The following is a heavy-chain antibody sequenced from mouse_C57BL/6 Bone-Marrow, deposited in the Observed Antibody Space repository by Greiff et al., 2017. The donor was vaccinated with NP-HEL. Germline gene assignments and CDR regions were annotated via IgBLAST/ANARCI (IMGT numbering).Heavy chain of an antibody. CDR2: IWSGGST. Sequence: VKLMESGPGLVQPSQSLSITCTVSGFSLTSYGVHWVRQSPGKGLEWLGVIWSGGSTDYNAAFISRLSISKDNSKSQVFFKMNSLQADDTAIYYCARNDYDGYYLFAYWGQGTLVTVSA. CDR1: GFSLTSYG. D-gene: IGHD2-3*01. V-gene: IGHV2-2*01. J-gene: IGHJ3*01. CDR3: ARNDYDGYYLFAY.